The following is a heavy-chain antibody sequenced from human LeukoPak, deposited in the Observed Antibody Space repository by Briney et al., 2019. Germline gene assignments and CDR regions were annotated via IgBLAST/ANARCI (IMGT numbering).Heavy chain of an antibody. CDR3: ARALPSSGYFEFDY. Sequence: GASVKVSCKASGYTFTSYDVNWVRQATGQGLERIGWMNPNSGNTGYAQKFQGRVTMTRDTSISTAYMELSSLRSEDTAVYYCARALPSSGYFEFDYWGQGTLVTVSS. CDR2: MNPNSGNT. CDR1: GYTFTSYD. D-gene: IGHD3-22*01. V-gene: IGHV1-8*01. J-gene: IGHJ4*02.